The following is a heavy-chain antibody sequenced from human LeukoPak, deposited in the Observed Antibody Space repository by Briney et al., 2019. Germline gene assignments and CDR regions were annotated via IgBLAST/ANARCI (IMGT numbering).Heavy chain of an antibody. V-gene: IGHV5-51*01. J-gene: IGHJ4*02. CDR2: IYPGDSDT. D-gene: IGHD2-2*01. Sequence: GESLKISCKSSGYSFTSYWIGWVRQMPGKGLEWMGIIYPGDSDTRYSPSFQGQVTISADKSITTAYLQWSSLKASDTAMYYCARRQGCSSTSCPPDYWGQGTLVTVSP. CDR3: ARRQGCSSTSCPPDY. CDR1: GYSFTSYW.